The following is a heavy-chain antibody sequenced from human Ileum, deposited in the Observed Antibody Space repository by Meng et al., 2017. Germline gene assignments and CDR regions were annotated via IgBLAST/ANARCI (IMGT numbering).Heavy chain of an antibody. CDR3: AQGHWLDS. J-gene: IGHJ5*01. CDR1: GFPFAKFF. V-gene: IGHV3-23*01. Sequence: GESLKISCTASGFPFAKFFMTWVRQAPGKGLEWVATITADSATTYYADSVRGRFTLSRDNSMSTLYVIMNSLRAEDTAVYYCAQGHWLDSWGQGSLVTVSS. CDR2: ITADSATT.